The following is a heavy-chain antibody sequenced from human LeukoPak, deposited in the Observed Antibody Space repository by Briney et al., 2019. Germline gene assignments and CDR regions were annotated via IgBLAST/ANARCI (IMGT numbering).Heavy chain of an antibody. CDR2: IKQDGSAK. V-gene: IGHV3-7*04. D-gene: IGHD3-10*01. J-gene: IGHJ2*01. CDR3: ARDSGYRAFDL. CDR1: GFPFSVYW. Sequence: GGSLRLSCAASGFPFSVYWMSWVRQAPGKGLEWVANIKQDGSAKYYVDSVKGRFTISRDNAQNSLYLQLNSLRAEDTALYYCARDSGYRAFDLWGRGTLGTVSS.